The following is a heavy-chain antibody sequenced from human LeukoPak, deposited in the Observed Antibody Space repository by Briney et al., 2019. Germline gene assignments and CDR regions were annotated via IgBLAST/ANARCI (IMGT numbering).Heavy chain of an antibody. CDR1: GGSISSSSFF. J-gene: IGHJ5*02. V-gene: IGHV4-39*01. CDR2: IYYRGGT. CDR3: ARQRGYHYDSTTNRFSDL. D-gene: IGHD3-22*01. Sequence: PSETLSLTCAVSGGSISSSSFFWGWIRRPPGKGLEWIGSIYYRGGTYYNPSLKSRVTISVDTSKNQFSLKLNSVTAADTAVYYCARQRGYHYDSTTNRFSDLWGQGTRVTVSS.